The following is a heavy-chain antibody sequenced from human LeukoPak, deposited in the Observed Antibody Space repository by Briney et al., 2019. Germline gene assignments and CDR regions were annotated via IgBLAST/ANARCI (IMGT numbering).Heavy chain of an antibody. D-gene: IGHD6-13*01. Sequence: GRSLRLSCAASGFTFSSYGMHWVRQAPGKGLEWVAVISYDGSNKYYADSVKGRFTISRDNSKNTLYLQMNSLRPEDTAVYYCAKDVRGEAAAQDYWGQGTLVTVSS. CDR3: AKDVRGEAAAQDY. CDR1: GFTFSSYG. V-gene: IGHV3-30*18. CDR2: ISYDGSNK. J-gene: IGHJ4*02.